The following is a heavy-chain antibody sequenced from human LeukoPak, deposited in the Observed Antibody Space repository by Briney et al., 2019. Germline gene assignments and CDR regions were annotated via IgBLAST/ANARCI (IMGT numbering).Heavy chain of an antibody. D-gene: IGHD5-12*01. Sequence: SETLSLTCTVSGGSISSYYWSWIRQPPGKGLEWIGYIYYSGSTNYNPSLKSRVAMSVDTSKNQFSLKLSSVTAADTAVYYCARSPMWLDAFDIWGQGTMVTVSS. CDR2: IYYSGST. J-gene: IGHJ3*02. CDR3: ARSPMWLDAFDI. V-gene: IGHV4-59*08. CDR1: GGSISSYY.